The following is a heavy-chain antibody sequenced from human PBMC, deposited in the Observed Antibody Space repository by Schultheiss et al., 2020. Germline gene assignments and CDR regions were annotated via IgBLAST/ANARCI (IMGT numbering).Heavy chain of an antibody. CDR1: GGSISSSSYY. D-gene: IGHD1-14*01. Sequence: SETLSLTCTVSGGSISSSSYYWSWIRQPPGKGLEWLGYMYHTGTTYYNPSLMSRLTMSLDTSKNQFSLELTSVTAADTAIYYCAISRGTTGQMDVWGKGTSVTVSS. CDR3: AISRGTTGQMDV. CDR2: MYHTGTT. V-gene: IGHV4-31*03. J-gene: IGHJ6*04.